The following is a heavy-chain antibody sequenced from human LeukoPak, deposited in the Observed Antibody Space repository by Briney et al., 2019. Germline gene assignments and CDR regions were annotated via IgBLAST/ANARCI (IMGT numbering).Heavy chain of an antibody. Sequence: SETLSLSCAVSRGSITDSCWSWFRQAPGKGFEWLGFIYPDGRIEYSPSLRSRVTFSVATSKLEATVRLSSVTASDTAVYYCTREGYDRSGYFLDFWGQGTLVTVSS. CDR2: IYPDGRI. CDR1: RGSITDSC. CDR3: TREGYDRSGYFLDF. J-gene: IGHJ4*02. V-gene: IGHV4-59*12. D-gene: IGHD3-22*01.